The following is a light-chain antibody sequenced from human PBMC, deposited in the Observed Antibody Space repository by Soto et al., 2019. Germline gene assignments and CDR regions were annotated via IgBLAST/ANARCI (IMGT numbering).Light chain of an antibody. CDR3: QQLNSYRIT. J-gene: IGKJ5*01. CDR1: QGISSY. Sequence: DIQLTQSPSFLSASVGDRVTITCRASQGISSYLAWYQQKPGKAPKLLIYAASTLQSGVPSRFSGSGSGTEFTLTNSSLQPEDFATYYCQQLNSYRITFGQGTRLEIK. CDR2: AAS. V-gene: IGKV1-9*01.